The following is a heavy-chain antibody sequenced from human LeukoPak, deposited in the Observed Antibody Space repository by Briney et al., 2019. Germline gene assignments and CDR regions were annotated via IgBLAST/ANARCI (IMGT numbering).Heavy chain of an antibody. V-gene: IGHV3-64D*06. J-gene: IGHJ4*02. Sequence: GGSLRRSCSASGFPFSSYAMHWVRQAPRKGLEYVSAITSNGGTTYYADSVKGRFTISRDNSKNTLYLQMSSLRADDTAVYYCVKDNYGSGSYWGQGTLVTVSS. CDR1: GFPFSSYA. CDR2: ITSNGGTT. CDR3: VKDNYGSGSY. D-gene: IGHD3-10*01.